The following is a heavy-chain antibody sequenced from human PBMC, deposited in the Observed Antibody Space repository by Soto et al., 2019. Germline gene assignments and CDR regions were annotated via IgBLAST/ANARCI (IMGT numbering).Heavy chain of an antibody. J-gene: IGHJ6*02. CDR2: ISYDGGNK. Sequence: QVRLVESGGGVVHPERSLRLSCSASEFTFSSYAMHWVRQAPGKGLEWVAGISYDGGNKLYGDAVRGRFTISSDSSKPTVFLPMNNLRPQDTAAYYCDSVKTHYSNPRGPFFFYVIAVWGHGTTVTVSS. CDR3: DSVKTHYSNPRGPFFFYVIAV. V-gene: IGHV3-30-3*01. D-gene: IGHD4-4*01. CDR1: EFTFSSYA.